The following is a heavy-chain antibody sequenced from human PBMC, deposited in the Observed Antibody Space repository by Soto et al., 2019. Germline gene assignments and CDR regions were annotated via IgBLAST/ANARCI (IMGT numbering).Heavy chain of an antibody. CDR3: ARPLWLIDAFDI. J-gene: IGHJ3*02. Sequence: QVQLVESGGGVVQPGRSLRLSCAASGFTFSSYAMHWVRQAPGKGLEWVAVISYDGSNKYYADSVKGRFTISRDNSKNTLSLKMNSLRAEDTAVYYCARPLWLIDAFDIWGQGTMVTVSS. CDR1: GFTFSSYA. V-gene: IGHV3-30-3*01. D-gene: IGHD5-18*01. CDR2: ISYDGSNK.